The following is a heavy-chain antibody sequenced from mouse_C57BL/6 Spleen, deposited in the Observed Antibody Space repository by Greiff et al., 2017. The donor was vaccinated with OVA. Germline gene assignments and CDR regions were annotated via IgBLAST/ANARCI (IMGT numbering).Heavy chain of an antibody. J-gene: IGHJ4*01. D-gene: IGHD1-1*01. CDR2: INPNNGGT. V-gene: IGHV1-22*01. Sequence: VQLQQSGPELVKPGASVQMSCKASGYTFTDYNMHCVKQSHGKSLEWFGYINPNNGGTSYNQKFKGKATLTVNKSSSTAYMELRSLTSEDSAVYYCARDFYYGCSMDYWGKGTSVTVSS. CDR3: ARDFYYGCSMDY. CDR1: GYTFTDYN.